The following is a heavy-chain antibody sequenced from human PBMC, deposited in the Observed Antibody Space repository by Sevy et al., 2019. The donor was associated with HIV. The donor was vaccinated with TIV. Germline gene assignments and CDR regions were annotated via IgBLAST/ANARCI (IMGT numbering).Heavy chain of an antibody. CDR2: IYYSGST. J-gene: IGHJ4*02. CDR3: ARQPYYDFWSGYSDKPDYY. D-gene: IGHD3-3*01. CDR1: GGSISSSSYY. Sequence: SETLSLTCTVSGGSISSSSYYWGWIRQPPGKGLEWIGSIYYSGSTYYNPSLKSRVTISVDTSKNQFSLKLSSVTAADTAVYYCARQPYYDFWSGYSDKPDYYWGQGTLVTVSS. V-gene: IGHV4-39*01.